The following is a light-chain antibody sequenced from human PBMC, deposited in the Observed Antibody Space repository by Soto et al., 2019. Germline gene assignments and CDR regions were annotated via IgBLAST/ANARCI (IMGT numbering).Light chain of an antibody. CDR2: GAS. CDR3: QQRSNWPSIT. V-gene: IGKV3-11*01. J-gene: IGKJ5*01. CDR1: QSVDSTY. Sequence: EIVLTHSPATLSLSPGERVTLSCRASQSVDSTYLAWYQQRPGQAPRLLIFGASTKATGIPDRFSGSGAGTDFTLTISSLEPEDVAVCHCQQRSNWPSITFGQGTRLEIK.